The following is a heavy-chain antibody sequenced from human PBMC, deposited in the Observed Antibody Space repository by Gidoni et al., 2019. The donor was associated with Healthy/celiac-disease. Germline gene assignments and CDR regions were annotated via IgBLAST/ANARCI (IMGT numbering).Heavy chain of an antibody. D-gene: IGHD6-6*01. CDR3: ASRSRLARPGWFDP. V-gene: IGHV4-34*01. CDR2: INHSGST. J-gene: IGHJ5*02. CDR1: GGSFSGYY. Sequence: QVQLQQWGAGLLKPSETLSITCAVYGGSFSGYYWSWIRQPPGKGLEWIGEINHSGSTNYNPSLKSRVTISVDTSKNQFSLKLSSVTAADTAVYYCASRSRLARPGWFDPWGQGTLVTVSS.